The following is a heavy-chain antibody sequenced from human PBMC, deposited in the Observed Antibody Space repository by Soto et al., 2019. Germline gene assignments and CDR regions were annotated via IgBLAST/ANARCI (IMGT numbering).Heavy chain of an antibody. Sequence: EVRLVESGGGLVQPGRSLRLSCAASGFSVSSNYMTWVRQAPGKGLEWVSLVYNGGATHYAASVKGRFTISTHSSQSTLFLQMNSLRTEDTATYYCVRGRYGSEIHWGQGTKVTVSS. V-gene: IGHV3-53*04. D-gene: IGHD3-10*01. CDR1: GFSVSSNY. J-gene: IGHJ4*02. CDR2: VYNGGAT. CDR3: VRGRYGSEIH.